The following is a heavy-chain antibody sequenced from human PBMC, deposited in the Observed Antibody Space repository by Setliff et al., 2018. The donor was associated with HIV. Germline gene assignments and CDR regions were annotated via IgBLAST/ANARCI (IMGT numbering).Heavy chain of an antibody. J-gene: IGHJ3*02. V-gene: IGHV4-39*07. D-gene: IGHD6-13*01. Sequence: SETLSLTCNVSGDSISTSTYYWGWVRQSSGKGLEWIGSAGSADYGGNAYYNPSLKSRVTISVETSKNQFSLKLTSVTAADTAVYYCARVIWYSGSWFAFDIWGQGAMVTVSS. CDR2: AGSADYGGNA. CDR3: ARVIWYSGSWFAFDI. CDR1: GDSISTSTYY.